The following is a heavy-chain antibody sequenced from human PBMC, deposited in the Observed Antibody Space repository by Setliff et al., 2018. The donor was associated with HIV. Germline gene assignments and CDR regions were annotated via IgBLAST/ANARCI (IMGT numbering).Heavy chain of an antibody. Sequence: SETLSLTCAVSGGSISSYHWMWIRQPPGKGLEWVGYIYTSGGADYDPSLKSRVTISVDTSKNQFSLRLTSVTAADTAVYYCARAVGSLGSSMGIDSWGQGTLVTVSS. CDR1: GGSISSYH. D-gene: IGHD3-16*01. CDR2: IYTSGGA. V-gene: IGHV4-4*08. J-gene: IGHJ4*02. CDR3: ARAVGSLGSSMGIDS.